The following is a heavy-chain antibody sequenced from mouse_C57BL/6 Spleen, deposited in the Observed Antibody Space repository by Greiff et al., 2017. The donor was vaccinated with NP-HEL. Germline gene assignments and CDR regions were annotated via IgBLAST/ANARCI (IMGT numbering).Heavy chain of an antibody. D-gene: IGHD2-1*01. CDR3: ARGIYYGNYEDYFDY. J-gene: IGHJ2*01. CDR1: GFTFSDYG. CDR2: ISSGSSTI. Sequence: EVQGVESGGGLVKPGGSLKLSCAASGFTFSDYGMHWVRQAPEKGLEWVAYISSGSSTIYYADTVKGRFTISRDNAKNTLFLQMTSLRSEDTAMYYCARGIYYGNYEDYFDYWGQGTTLTVSS. V-gene: IGHV5-17*01.